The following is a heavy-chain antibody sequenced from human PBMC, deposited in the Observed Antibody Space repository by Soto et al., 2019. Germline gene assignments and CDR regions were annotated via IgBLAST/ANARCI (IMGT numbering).Heavy chain of an antibody. D-gene: IGHD5-12*01. Sequence: EVQLLESGGGLVQPGGSLRLSCAASGFTFSSYAMSWVRQAPGKGLEWVSAISGSGGSTYYADSVKGRFTISRDNSKTTLYLQMNSLRAEDTAVYYCAKEAPSGYDYDGTFDYWGQGTLVTVSS. V-gene: IGHV3-23*01. CDR2: ISGSGGST. CDR3: AKEAPSGYDYDGTFDY. CDR1: GFTFSSYA. J-gene: IGHJ4*02.